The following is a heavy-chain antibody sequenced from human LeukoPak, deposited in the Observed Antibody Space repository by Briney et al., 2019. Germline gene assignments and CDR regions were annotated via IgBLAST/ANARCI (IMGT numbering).Heavy chain of an antibody. CDR3: AKDLSGSSHNWFDP. V-gene: IGHV3-23*01. D-gene: IGHD3-10*01. CDR1: GFTFSSYA. CDR2: ISGYGGST. J-gene: IGHJ5*02. Sequence: RGSLRLSCAASGFTFSSYAMSWVRQAPGKGLEWVSDISGYGGSTNYAESVKGRFTISRDTSKNTLYLQMNRLRAEDTAVYYCAKDLSGSSHNWFDPWGQGTLVTVSS.